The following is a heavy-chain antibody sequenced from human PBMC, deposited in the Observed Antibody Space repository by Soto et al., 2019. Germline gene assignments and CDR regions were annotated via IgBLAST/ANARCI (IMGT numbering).Heavy chain of an antibody. D-gene: IGHD4-17*01. Sequence: PVGSLRLSCAASGFIFSTYAMNWVRQAPGKGLEWVSAISSSGDSAFYAESVRGRFTISRDNSINTLYLHMRSLRPEDTAVYYCAHPRGYGVFDAVDIWGQGTMVTVSS. CDR2: ISSSGDSA. V-gene: IGHV3-23*01. CDR1: GFIFSTYA. J-gene: IGHJ3*02. CDR3: AHPRGYGVFDAVDI.